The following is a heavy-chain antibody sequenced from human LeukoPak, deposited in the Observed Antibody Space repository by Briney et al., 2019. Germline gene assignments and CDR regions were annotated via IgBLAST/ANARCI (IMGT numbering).Heavy chain of an antibody. V-gene: IGHV3-30*03. Sequence: GGSLRLSCAASGFTFSNYGMHWVRQAPGKGLEWVAMVSFDGSNKDYADSVKGRFTISRDNSKNTLYLQMNSLRAEDTAVYYWALPGSGWLFAYWAREPWSPSPQ. D-gene: IGHD6-19*01. J-gene: IGHJ4*02. CDR2: VSFDGSNK. CDR3: ALPGSGWLFAY. CDR1: GFTFSNYG.